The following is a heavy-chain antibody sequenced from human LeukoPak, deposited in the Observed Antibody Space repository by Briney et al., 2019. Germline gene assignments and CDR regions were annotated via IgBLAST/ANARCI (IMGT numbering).Heavy chain of an antibody. V-gene: IGHV1-8*01. D-gene: IGHD3-22*01. CDR3: ARVGHYYDSSGYYHVFDY. CDR1: GYTSTSYD. J-gene: IGHJ4*02. Sequence: GASVKVSCKASGYTSTSYDINWVRQATGQGLEWMGWMNPNSGNTGYAQKFQGRVTMTRNTSISTAYMELSSLRSEDTAVYYCARVGHYYDSSGYYHVFDYWGQGTLVTVSS. CDR2: MNPNSGNT.